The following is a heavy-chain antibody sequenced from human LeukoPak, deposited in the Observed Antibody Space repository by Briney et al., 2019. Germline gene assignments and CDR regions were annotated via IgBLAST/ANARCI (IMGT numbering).Heavy chain of an antibody. D-gene: IGHD3-22*01. CDR2: IYYSGNT. J-gene: IGHJ4*02. Sequence: PSETLSLTCTVSGDSISTSNSYWGWIRQPPGKGLEWIGSIYYSGNTYYNASLKSRVTISVDTSKNQFSLKLTSVTAADTAVYYCARADYYDSSGSDYWGQGTLVTVSS. CDR1: GDSISTSNSY. CDR3: ARADYYDSSGSDY. V-gene: IGHV4-39*01.